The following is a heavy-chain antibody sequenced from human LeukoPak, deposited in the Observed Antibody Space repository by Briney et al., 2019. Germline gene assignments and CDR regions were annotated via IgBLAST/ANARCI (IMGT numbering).Heavy chain of an antibody. CDR2: IYYSGST. Sequence: SETLSLTCAVYGGSFSGYYWSWIRQPPGKGLEWIGYIYYSGSTYYNPSLKSRVTISVDTSKNQFSLKLSSVTAADTAVYYCARVRSGYLDYWGQGTLVTVSS. D-gene: IGHD1-26*01. CDR1: GGSFSGYY. J-gene: IGHJ4*02. CDR3: ARVRSGYLDY. V-gene: IGHV4-30-4*01.